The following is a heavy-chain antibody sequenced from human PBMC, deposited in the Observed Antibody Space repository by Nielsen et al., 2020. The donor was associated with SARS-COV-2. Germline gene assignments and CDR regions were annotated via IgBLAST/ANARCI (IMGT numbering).Heavy chain of an antibody. J-gene: IGHJ3*02. Sequence: GGSLRLSCAASGFTFSSYDMHWVRQATGKGLEWVSAIGTAGDTYYPGSVKGRFTISRENAKNSLYLQMNSLRAEDTAVYYCARRDNWNYNDAFDIWGQGTMVPVSS. V-gene: IGHV3-13*01. CDR3: ARRDNWNYNDAFDI. CDR2: IGTAGDT. CDR1: GFTFSSYD. D-gene: IGHD1-7*01.